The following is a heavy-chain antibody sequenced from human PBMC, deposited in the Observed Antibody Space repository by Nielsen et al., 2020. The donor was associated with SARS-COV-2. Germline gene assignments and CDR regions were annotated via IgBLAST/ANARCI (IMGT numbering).Heavy chain of an antibody. CDR3: ARDLYYDSSGFDY. CDR1: GFTFSRYW. J-gene: IGHJ4*02. CDR2: INSVGSST. D-gene: IGHD3-22*01. Sequence: GGPLTLFCAASGFTFSRYWTHWVHQAPGKGLVWVSRINSVGSSTIYADSVKGRFTISSDNAKNTLYLQMNSLRAEDTTVYYCARDLYYDSSGFDYWVQGTLVTVSS. V-gene: IGHV3-74*01.